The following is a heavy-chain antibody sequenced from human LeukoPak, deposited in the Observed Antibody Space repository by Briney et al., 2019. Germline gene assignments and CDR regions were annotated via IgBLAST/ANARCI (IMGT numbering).Heavy chain of an antibody. CDR3: GKDQGNGDYYRNYYYMEV. CDR2: MSYNGGRV. Sequence: GGSLRLSCVASEFTFSSYAVSWVRQAPGKGLEWVSFMSYNGGRVHYADSVKGRFTISRDKSRNTVCLQMNSLRAEDTAVYYCGKDQGNGDYYRNYYYMEVWGKGTTVIVSS. D-gene: IGHD4-17*01. J-gene: IGHJ6*03. V-gene: IGHV3-23*01. CDR1: EFTFSSYA.